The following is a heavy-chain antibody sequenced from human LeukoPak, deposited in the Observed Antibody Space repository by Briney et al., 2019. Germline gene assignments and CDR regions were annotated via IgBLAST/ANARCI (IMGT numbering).Heavy chain of an antibody. CDR2: ISGSRDTT. CDR3: AKIPLAQVAFDY. D-gene: IGHD2-15*01. CDR1: GFTFSSYA. Sequence: GGSLRLSCAASGFTFSSYAMNWVRQAPGKGLEWVSFISGSRDTTYYADSVKGRFTISRDSSKNTLYLQMNSLRAEDTAVYYCAKIPLAQVAFDYWGQGTLVTVSS. J-gene: IGHJ4*02. V-gene: IGHV3-23*01.